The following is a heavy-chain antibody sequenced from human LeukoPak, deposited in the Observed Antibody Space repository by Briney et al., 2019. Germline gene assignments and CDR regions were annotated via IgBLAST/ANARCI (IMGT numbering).Heavy chain of an antibody. CDR1: GFTLGAM. Sequence: PGGSLRLFCAASGFTLGAMSWLRQAPGKGLEWVSTIGDSGGSTYYADSVKGRFTISRDNSKNTLYLQMNSLRAEDSAVYYCAKYRGFGDSYDSWGQGTLVTVSP. CDR2: IGDSGGST. CDR3: AKYRGFGDSYDS. J-gene: IGHJ5*01. V-gene: IGHV3-23*01. D-gene: IGHD3-10*01.